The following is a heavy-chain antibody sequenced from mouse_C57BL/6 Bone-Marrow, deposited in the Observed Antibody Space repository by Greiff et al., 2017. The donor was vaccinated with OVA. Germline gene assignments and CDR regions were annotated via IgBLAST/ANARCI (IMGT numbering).Heavy chain of an antibody. Sequence: EVKVEESGGGLVQPKGSLKLSCAASGFSFNTYAMNWVRQAPGKGLEWVARISSKSNNYATYYADSVKDRFTISRDDSESMLYLQMNNLKAEDTAMYYCVRRDWADYWGQGTTLTVSS. CDR2: ISSKSNNYAT. V-gene: IGHV10-1*01. CDR1: GFSFNTYA. D-gene: IGHD4-1*01. CDR3: VRRDWADY. J-gene: IGHJ2*01.